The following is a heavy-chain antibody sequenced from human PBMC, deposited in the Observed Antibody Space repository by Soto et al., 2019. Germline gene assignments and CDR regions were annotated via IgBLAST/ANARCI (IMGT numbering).Heavy chain of an antibody. J-gene: IGHJ4*02. CDR1: GGSISSYY. Sequence: SETLSLTCTVSGGSISSYYWSWIRHPPGKGLEWIGYIYYSVSTNYNPSLKSRVTISVDTSKNQFSLKLSSVTAADTAVYYCAMGNIVDTNWGQETLVIVSS. V-gene: IGHV4-59*01. D-gene: IGHD5-12*01. CDR3: AMGNIVDTN. CDR2: IYYSVST.